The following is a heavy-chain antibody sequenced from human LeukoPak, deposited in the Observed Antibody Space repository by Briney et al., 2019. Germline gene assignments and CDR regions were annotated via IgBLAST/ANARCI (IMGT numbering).Heavy chain of an antibody. Sequence: KTSETLSLTCAVYGGSFSGYYWSWIRQPPGKGLEWIGYIYYSGSTNYNPSLKSRVTISVDTSKNQFSLKLSSVTAADTAVYYCARDQWDGYYYYGMDVWGQGTTVTVSS. CDR3: ARDQWDGYYYYGMDV. CDR2: IYYSGST. V-gene: IGHV4-59*01. D-gene: IGHD1-26*01. CDR1: GGSFSGYY. J-gene: IGHJ6*02.